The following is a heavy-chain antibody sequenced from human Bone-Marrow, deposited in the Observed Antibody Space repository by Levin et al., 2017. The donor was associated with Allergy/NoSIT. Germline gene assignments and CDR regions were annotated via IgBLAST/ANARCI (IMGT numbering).Heavy chain of an antibody. CDR2: IYHSGST. J-gene: IGHJ4*02. D-gene: IGHD3-10*01. CDR3: AREAGAGTYKGFDY. CDR1: GGSITSSNW. V-gene: IGHV4-4*02. Sequence: PSETLSLTCAVSGGSITSSNWWHWVRQPPGKGPEWIGEIYHSGSTKYNPSLKSRVTMSVDNSKNQFSLKLSSVTAADTAVYYCAREAGAGTYKGFDYWGQGTLVTVSS.